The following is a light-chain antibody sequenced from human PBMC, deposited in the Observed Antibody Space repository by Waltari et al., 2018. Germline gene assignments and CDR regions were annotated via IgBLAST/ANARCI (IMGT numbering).Light chain of an antibody. CDR1: SSAIGRYNY. Sequence: QSALTQPASVSGSPGQAITISCTGTSSAIGRYNYVSCYQQHPGKAPTLVISDVSNRPSGVSNRFSGSKSGNTASLTISGLQAEDGAHYYCSSYTNSGNVVFGGGTKLTVL. CDR3: SSYTNSGNVV. V-gene: IGLV2-14*03. J-gene: IGLJ2*01. CDR2: DVS.